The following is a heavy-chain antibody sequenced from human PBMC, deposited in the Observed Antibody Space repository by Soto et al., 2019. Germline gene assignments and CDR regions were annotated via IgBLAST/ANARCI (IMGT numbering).Heavy chain of an antibody. CDR2: VYISGST. CDR3: ARGGRDVFDI. Sequence: QVQLQESGPGLVNPSETLSLTFTVSGGSISTYYWTWIRQSAGKGLEWIGRVYISGSTNYPPSLKSRVAMSVETSNNQFSLTVTSVTAADTAVYYCARGGRDVFDIWGQGTMVTV. V-gene: IGHV4-4*07. CDR1: GGSISTYY. J-gene: IGHJ3*02.